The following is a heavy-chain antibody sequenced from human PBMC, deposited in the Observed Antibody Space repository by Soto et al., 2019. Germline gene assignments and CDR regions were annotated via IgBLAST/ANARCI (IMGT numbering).Heavy chain of an antibody. CDR3: ARSPLPGFARLYYFDY. J-gene: IGHJ4*02. V-gene: IGHV1-69*02. D-gene: IGHD3-10*01. Sequence: VQLVQSGAEVKKPGSSVKVSCKASGGTFSSYTISWVRQAPGQGLEWMGRIIPILGIANYAQKFQGRVTITADKSTSTAYMELSSLRSEDTAVYYCARSPLPGFARLYYFDYWGQGTLVTVSS. CDR2: IIPILGIA. CDR1: GGTFSSYT.